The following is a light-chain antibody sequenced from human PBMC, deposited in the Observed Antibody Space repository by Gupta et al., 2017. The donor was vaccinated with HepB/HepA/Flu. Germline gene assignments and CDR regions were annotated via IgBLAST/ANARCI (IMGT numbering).Light chain of an antibody. CDR3: IQHKRNPRT. V-gene: IGKV1-17*01. CDR2: AAS. Sequence: DIQLTQSPSSLSASVGDRVTITCRASQGSRNDLGWYQQKPGKAPKRLIYAASSLQSGVPSRFSGSGSETEFTLKISRVQAEDVATYYCIQHKRNPRTFGQGTKVEIK. CDR1: QGSRND. J-gene: IGKJ1*01.